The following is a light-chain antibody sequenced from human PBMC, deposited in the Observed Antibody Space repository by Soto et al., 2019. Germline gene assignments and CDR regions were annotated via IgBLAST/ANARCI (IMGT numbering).Light chain of an antibody. CDR1: QGISSY. V-gene: IGKV1-8*01. Sequence: AIRMPQSQSSLSASTVSRATITCMASQGISSYLAWYQQKPGKAPKLLIYAASTLQSGVPSRFSGSGSGTDFTLTISGLQPEDFATYFCQKTYFAPRTCGKGTKGDIK. CDR3: QKTYFAPRT. J-gene: IGKJ1*01. CDR2: AAS.